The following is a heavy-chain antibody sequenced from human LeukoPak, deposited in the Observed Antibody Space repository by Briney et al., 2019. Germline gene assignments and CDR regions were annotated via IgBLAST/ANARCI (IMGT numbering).Heavy chain of an antibody. CDR3: ARGAQKILSFGEYPSDAFDI. Sequence: QTGGSLRLSCTASGFTFSNFVMHWVRQPPGKGLQWVTEISYDGNKKTYVDSVKGRFTISRDNSKNTLCLQMNSLRDEDTAVYYCARGAQKILSFGEYPSDAFDIWGQGTMVSVSS. CDR1: GFTFSNFV. J-gene: IGHJ3*02. D-gene: IGHD3-10*01. CDR2: ISYDGNKK. V-gene: IGHV3-30-3*01.